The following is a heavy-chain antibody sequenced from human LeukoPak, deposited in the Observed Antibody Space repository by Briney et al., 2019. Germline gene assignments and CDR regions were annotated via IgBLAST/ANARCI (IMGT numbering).Heavy chain of an antibody. D-gene: IGHD2-2*01. CDR2: IYHSGST. CDR3: ARAFYCSSTSCYGGYYYAVDV. J-gene: IGHJ6*04. V-gene: IGHV4-59*01. Sequence: SETLSLTCTVSGGSISNYHWSWIRQPPGKGLEWTGYIYHSGSTKYNPSLKSRVTISVDTSKNQFSLKLSSVTAADTAVYYCARAFYCSSTSCYGGYYYAVDVWGKGTTVTVSS. CDR1: GGSISNYH.